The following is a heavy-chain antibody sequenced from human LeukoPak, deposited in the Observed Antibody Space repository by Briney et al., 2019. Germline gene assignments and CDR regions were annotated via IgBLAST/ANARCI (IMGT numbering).Heavy chain of an antibody. CDR1: GGTFSSYA. V-gene: IGHV1-69*13. CDR3: ARQRWILEWFPPYYYGMDV. CDR2: IIPIFGTA. Sequence: SVKVSCKASGGTFSSYAISWVRQAPGQGLEWMGGIIPIFGTANYAQKFQGRVTITADESTSTAYMELRSLRSDDTAMYYCARQRWILEWFPPYYYGMDVWGQGTTVTVSS. J-gene: IGHJ6*02. D-gene: IGHD3-3*01.